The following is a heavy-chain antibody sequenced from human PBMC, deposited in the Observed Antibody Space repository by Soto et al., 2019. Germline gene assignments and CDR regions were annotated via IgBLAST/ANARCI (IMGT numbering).Heavy chain of an antibody. D-gene: IGHD3-16*01. CDR3: AKDGGRADGLG. V-gene: IGHV3-30*18. Sequence: QVQLVESGGGVVQPGRSLRLSCAASGFSFRDYGMHWIRQAPGKGLEWVAFVAYGGSNEHYADSVRGRFTISRDNSKNTQYLQTNSLRGANTAVYYCAKDGGRADGLGWGQGTLLTVSS. J-gene: IGHJ4*02. CDR1: GFSFRDYG. CDR2: VAYGGSNE.